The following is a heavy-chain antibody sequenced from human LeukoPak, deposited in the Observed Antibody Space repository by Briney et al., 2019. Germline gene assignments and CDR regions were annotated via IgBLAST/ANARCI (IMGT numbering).Heavy chain of an antibody. CDR3: ARDRFPRSWFDP. CDR1: GGSISSGDYY. D-gene: IGHD3-16*02. J-gene: IGHJ5*02. Sequence: PSQTLSLTCTVSGGSISSGDYYWSWIRQPPGKGLEWIGYIYYSGSTYHNPSLKSRVTISVDTSKNQFSLKLSSVTAADTAVYYCARDRFPRSWFDPWGQGTLVTVSS. CDR2: IYYSGST. V-gene: IGHV4-30-4*08.